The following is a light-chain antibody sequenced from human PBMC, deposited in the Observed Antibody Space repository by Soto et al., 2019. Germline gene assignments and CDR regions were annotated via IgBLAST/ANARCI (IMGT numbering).Light chain of an antibody. CDR2: GNS. CDR3: QSYDNSLNVVL. V-gene: IGLV1-40*01. CDR1: SSNIGAGYD. J-gene: IGLJ2*01. Sequence: QLVLTQPPSVSGAPGQRVTISCTGSSSNIGAGYDVHWYQQLPGAAPKLLIYGNSNRPAGVPDRFSGSTSGTSASLAITGLQAEDEADYYCQSYDNSLNVVLFGGGTKLTVL.